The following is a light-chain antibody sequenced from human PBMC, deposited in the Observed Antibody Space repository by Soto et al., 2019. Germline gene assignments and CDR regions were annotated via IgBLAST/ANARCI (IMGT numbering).Light chain of an antibody. CDR2: KAS. V-gene: IGKV1-5*03. Sequence: DIQMKQAPSTLPASVGDRVTITCLANQSISTWLAWYQQKPGKAPNLLIYKASRLETGVPSRFSGGGSGTEFTLTISSLQPDDCATYYCQQYYTNPYTFGQGTRLEIK. J-gene: IGKJ5*01. CDR1: QSISTW. CDR3: QQYYTNPYT.